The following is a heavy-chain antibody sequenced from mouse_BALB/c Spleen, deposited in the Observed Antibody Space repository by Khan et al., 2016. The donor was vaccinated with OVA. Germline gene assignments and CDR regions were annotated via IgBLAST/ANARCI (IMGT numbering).Heavy chain of an antibody. Sequence: QVQLQQSGAELARPGASVKMSCKASGYTFTSYTMHWVKQRPGQGLEWIGYINPSNGYTNYNQKFKDKATLTAAKSSSTAYMQLNSLTSEDSAVXYCVRSGAYYRYDGYFDVWGAGTTVTVSS. J-gene: IGHJ1*01. CDR3: VRSGAYYRYDGYFDV. CDR1: GYTFTSYT. V-gene: IGHV1-4*01. D-gene: IGHD2-14*01. CDR2: INPSNGYT.